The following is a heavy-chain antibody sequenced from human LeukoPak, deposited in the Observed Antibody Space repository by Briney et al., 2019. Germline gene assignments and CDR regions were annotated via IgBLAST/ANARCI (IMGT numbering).Heavy chain of an antibody. D-gene: IGHD2-2*01. J-gene: IGHJ4*02. CDR2: INSDGSST. CDR3: ARFNYASKYYHH. V-gene: IGHV3-74*01. CDR1: SFTFRDYW. Sequence: GGSLRLACVAPSFTFRDYWRQWVRQAPGKGLVWVSRINSDGSSTNYADSVKGRFTISRDNAKNTLYLQMHSLRAEDTAVYYCARFNYASKYYHHGGEGTLVTVSS.